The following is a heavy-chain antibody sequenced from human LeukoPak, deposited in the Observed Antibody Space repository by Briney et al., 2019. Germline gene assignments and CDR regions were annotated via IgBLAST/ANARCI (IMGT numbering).Heavy chain of an antibody. Sequence: PGGSLRLSCAASGFTFSSYAMSWVRQAPGKGLEWVSAISGGGGSTYYADSVKGRFTISRDNSKNTLYLQMNSLRAEDTAVYYCAKEGYCSSTSCYQGAFDIWGQGTMVTVSS. V-gene: IGHV3-23*01. CDR1: GFTFSSYA. J-gene: IGHJ3*02. CDR2: ISGGGGST. D-gene: IGHD2-2*01. CDR3: AKEGYCSSTSCYQGAFDI.